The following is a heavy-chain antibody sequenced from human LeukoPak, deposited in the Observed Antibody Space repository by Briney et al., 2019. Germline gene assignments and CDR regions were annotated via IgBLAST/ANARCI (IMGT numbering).Heavy chain of an antibody. D-gene: IGHD4-23*01. Sequence: SETLSLTCTVSGGSISSGGYYWSWVRQPPGKGLEWIAYIYYSGTTNYNPSLKSRVTISVDTSKNQFSLKLSSVTAADTAVYYCARHGGYSGNPMPFDSWGQGTLVTVSS. CDR3: ARHGGYSGNPMPFDS. CDR2: IYYSGTT. V-gene: IGHV4-61*08. J-gene: IGHJ4*02. CDR1: GGSISSGGYY.